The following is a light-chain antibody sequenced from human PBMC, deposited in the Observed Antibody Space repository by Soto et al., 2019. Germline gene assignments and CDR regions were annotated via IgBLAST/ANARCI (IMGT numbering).Light chain of an antibody. CDR2: AAS. J-gene: IGKJ1*01. CDR3: LQDVNFPWT. Sequence: AIKLTQSPPSLSASVGDTVIITCRASRGIRDDLGWFQQRPGQAPKLLIYAASTVYTDVPPTFSGRGSGRGFTLTISSLQPEDSATCFCLQDVNFPWTFGQGTKGDIK. V-gene: IGKV1-6*01. CDR1: RGIRDD.